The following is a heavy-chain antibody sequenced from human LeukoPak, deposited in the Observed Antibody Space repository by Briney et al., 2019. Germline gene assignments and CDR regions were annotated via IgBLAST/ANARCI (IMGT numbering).Heavy chain of an antibody. CDR1: GGSFSGYY. D-gene: IGHD3-22*01. CDR3: ARASTYYYDSSGYYYSGTLFDY. Sequence: SETLSLTCVVYGGSFSGYYWSWIRQPPGKGLEWIGEIDHSGTTNYNPSLKSRVTMSVDTSKNQFSLMVSSVTAADTAVYYCARASTYYYDSSGYYYSGTLFDYWGQGTLVTVSS. V-gene: IGHV4-34*01. CDR2: IDHSGTT. J-gene: IGHJ4*02.